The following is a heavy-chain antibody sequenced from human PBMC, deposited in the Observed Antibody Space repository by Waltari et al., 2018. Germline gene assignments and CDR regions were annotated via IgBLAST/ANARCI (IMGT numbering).Heavy chain of an antibody. D-gene: IGHD1-26*01. J-gene: IGHJ4*02. CDR3: APLGASSLTLTA. Sequence: EVQLVESGGGLVQPGGSLRLSCAASAFTSTPYGMNWVRQAPGKGLEWVSHISGSGSPTYYADSVKGRFTISRDNAMNSLYLQMNSLRAEDTAVYYCAPLGASSLTLTAWGQGTLVTVSS. V-gene: IGHV3-48*01. CDR2: ISGSGSPT. CDR1: AFTSTPYG.